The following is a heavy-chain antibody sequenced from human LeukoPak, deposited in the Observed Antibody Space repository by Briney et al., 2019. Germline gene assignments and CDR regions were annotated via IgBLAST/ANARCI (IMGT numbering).Heavy chain of an antibody. J-gene: IGHJ3*02. D-gene: IGHD3-3*01. CDR2: IIPTFGTA. CDR3: AKTLRFLKATHAFDI. V-gene: IGHV1-69*13. CDR1: GGTFSSYA. Sequence: ASVKAPCKASGGTFSSYAISWVRQAPGQGLEWMGGIIPTFGTANYAQKFQGRVTITADESTSTAYMELSSLRSEDTAVYYCAKTLRFLKATHAFDIWGQGTMVTVSS.